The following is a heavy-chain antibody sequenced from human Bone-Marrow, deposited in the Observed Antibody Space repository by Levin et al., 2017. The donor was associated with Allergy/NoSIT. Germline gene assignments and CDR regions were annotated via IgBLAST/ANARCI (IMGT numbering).Heavy chain of an antibody. Sequence: SETLSLTCTVSGDSISSGPYSWSWIRQPPGKGLEWIGYIYHKGSAYYNPSLISRLTMEVDTSKNQFSLRLNSVTAADTAVYYCARYQGGEYYFDSWGQGTLVTVSS. CDR2: IYHKGSA. CDR1: GDSISSGPYS. V-gene: IGHV4-30-2*01. CDR3: ARYQGGEYYFDS. D-gene: IGHD2-15*01. J-gene: IGHJ4*02.